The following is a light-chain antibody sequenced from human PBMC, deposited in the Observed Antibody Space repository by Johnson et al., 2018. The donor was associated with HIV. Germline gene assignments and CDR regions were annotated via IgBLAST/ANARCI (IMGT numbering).Light chain of an antibody. CDR2: DNT. CDR3: GTWDSSLSGYV. CDR1: SSNIGNKY. J-gene: IGLJ1*01. V-gene: IGLV1-51*01. Sequence: QSVLTQPPSVSAAPRQKVTISCSGSSSNIGNKYVFWYQQLPGTAPKLLIYDNTKRPSGIPDRFSGSKSGTSATLGITGLQTGDEAEYYCGTWDSSLSGYVVGTGTEVTVL.